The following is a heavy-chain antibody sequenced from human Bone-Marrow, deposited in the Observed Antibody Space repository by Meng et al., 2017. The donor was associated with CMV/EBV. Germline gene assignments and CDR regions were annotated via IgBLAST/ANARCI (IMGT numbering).Heavy chain of an antibody. D-gene: IGHD6-6*01. Sequence: GGSLRLSCAASGFTFSSYSMNWVRQAPGKGPEWVSSISSSSSYIYYADSVKGRFTISRDNAKNSLYLQMNSLRAEDTAVYYCAKGLGYSSSGGGIDYWGQGTLVTVSS. CDR3: AKGLGYSSSGGGIDY. CDR2: ISSSSSYI. CDR1: GFTFSSYS. J-gene: IGHJ4*02. V-gene: IGHV3-21*01.